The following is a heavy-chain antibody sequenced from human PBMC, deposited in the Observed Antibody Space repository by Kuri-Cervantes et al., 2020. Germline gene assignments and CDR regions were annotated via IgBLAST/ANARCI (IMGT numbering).Heavy chain of an antibody. J-gene: IGHJ6*02. V-gene: IGHV1-58*01. CDR1: GFTFTSSA. CDR3: ARTTGRYNSGRYYYNMDV. CDR2: IVVGSGNT. D-gene: IGHD5-18*01. Sequence: SVKVSCKASGFTFTSSAVQWVRQARGQRLEWIGWIVVGSGNTNYAQKFQERVTITRDMSTSTAYMELSSLGSEGTAVYYCARTTGRYNSGRYYYNMDVWGQGTTVTVAS.